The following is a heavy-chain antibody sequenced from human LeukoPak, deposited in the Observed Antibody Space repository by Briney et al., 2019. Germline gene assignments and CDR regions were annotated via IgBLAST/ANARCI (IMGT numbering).Heavy chain of an antibody. J-gene: IGHJ4*02. CDR3: ARGSRDY. D-gene: IGHD2-15*01. V-gene: IGHV3-30-3*01. CDR2: ISYDGSNK. CDR1: GFTFSSYA. Sequence: GRSLRLSCAASGFTFSSYAMHWVRQAPGKGLEWVAVISYDGSNKYYADSVKGRFTISRDNSKNTLYLQMNSLRAEDTAVYYCARGSRDYWGRGTLVTVSS.